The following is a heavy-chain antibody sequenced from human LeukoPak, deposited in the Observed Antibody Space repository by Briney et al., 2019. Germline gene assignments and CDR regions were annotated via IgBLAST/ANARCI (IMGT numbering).Heavy chain of an antibody. D-gene: IGHD6-13*01. CDR1: DGSISSYY. CDR3: AREAGYSSSWGALAY. CDR2: IYYTGST. V-gene: IGHV4-59*01. Sequence: PSETLSLTCSVSDGSISSYYWSWVRQPPGKGLEWIGYIYYTGSTNYSPSLKSRVTISVDTSKNQFSLKLTSVTAADTAVYYCAREAGYSSSWGALAYWGRGTLVTVSS. J-gene: IGHJ4*02.